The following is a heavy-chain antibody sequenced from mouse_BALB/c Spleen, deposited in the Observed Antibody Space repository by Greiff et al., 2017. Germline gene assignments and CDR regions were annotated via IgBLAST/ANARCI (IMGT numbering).Heavy chain of an antibody. D-gene: IGHD1-1*01. CDR1: GYTFTSYW. V-gene: IGHV1-69*02. CDR3: ARLRNYYAMDY. J-gene: IGHJ4*01. Sequence: QVQLQQPGAELVKPGASVKLSCKASGYTFTSYWMHWVKQRPGQGLEWIGEIDPSDSYTNYNQKFKGKATLTVDKSSSTAYMQLSSLTSEDSAVYYCARLRNYYAMDYWGQGTSVTVSS. CDR2: IDPSDSYT.